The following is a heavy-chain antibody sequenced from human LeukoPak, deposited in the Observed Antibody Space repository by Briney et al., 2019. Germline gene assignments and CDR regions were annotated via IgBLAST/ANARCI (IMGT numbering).Heavy chain of an antibody. J-gene: IGHJ4*02. CDR2: IHDNGDS. D-gene: IGHD1-26*01. V-gene: IGHV4-4*07. CDR1: GGSISNYF. CDR3: ARDEVGAKGRPFDY. Sequence: PSETLSLTCTVSGGSISNYFGSWIRQPAGKGLEWIGRIHDNGDSNHSPSLKGRVTMSLDTSRNQVSLTLASVTAADTAVYYCARDEVGAKGRPFDYWGRGILVTVSS.